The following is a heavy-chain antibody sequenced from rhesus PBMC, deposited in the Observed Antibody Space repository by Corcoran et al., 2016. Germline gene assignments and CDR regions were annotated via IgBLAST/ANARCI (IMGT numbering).Heavy chain of an antibody. D-gene: IGHD4-29*01. CDR1: GFSFSDYY. V-gene: IGHV3-178*01. J-gene: IGHJ4*01. CDR2: ISNGGGHT. CDR3: ARVIYDSSSPYFDF. Sequence: VQLVESGGGLAKPGGSLRLSCAASGFSFSDYYMDWVRHAPGKGLEWVSRISNGGGHTWYADSVKGRFTISRENAKNTLFLQMNSLGAEDTAVYFCARVIYDSSSPYFDFWGQGVLVTVSS.